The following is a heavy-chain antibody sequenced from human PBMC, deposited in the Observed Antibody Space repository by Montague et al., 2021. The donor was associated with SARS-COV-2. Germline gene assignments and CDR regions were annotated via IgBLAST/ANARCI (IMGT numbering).Heavy chain of an antibody. J-gene: IGHJ4*02. CDR2: INHSGST. CDR3: ARGARQGYGFRLGSFDY. CDR1: GGSISGSNYY. V-gene: IGHV4-39*07. Sequence: SETLSLTCTASGGSISGSNYYWGWIRQPPGKGLEWIGEINHSGSTNYNPSLKSRVTMSVDTSKNQFSLKLSSVTAADTAVYYCARGARQGYGFRLGSFDYWGQGTLVTVSS. D-gene: IGHD3-10*01.